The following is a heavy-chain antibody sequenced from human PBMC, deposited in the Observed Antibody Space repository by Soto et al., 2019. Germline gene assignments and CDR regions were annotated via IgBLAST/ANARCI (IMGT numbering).Heavy chain of an antibody. D-gene: IGHD5-12*01. Sequence: PGGSLRLSCAASGFTFSNAWMSWVRQAPGKGLEWVGEINHSGSTNYNPSLKSRVTISVDTSKNQFSLKLSSVTAADTAVYYCARGGRGTYSGYDYRFDPWGQGTLVTVSS. V-gene: IGHV4-34*01. J-gene: IGHJ5*02. CDR3: ARGGRGTYSGYDYRFDP. CDR2: INHSGST. CDR1: GFTFSNAW.